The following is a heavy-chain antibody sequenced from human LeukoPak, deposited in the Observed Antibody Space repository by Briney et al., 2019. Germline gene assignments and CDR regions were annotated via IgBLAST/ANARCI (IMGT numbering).Heavy chain of an antibody. CDR2: ISSSGSTI. D-gene: IGHD3-10*02. Sequence: GGSLRHTCAASGFTFSSYEMNWVRQAPGKGLEWVSYISSSGSTIYYADSVKGRFTISRDNAKNSLYLQMNSLRAEDTAVYYCAELGITMIGGVWGKGTTVTISS. CDR1: GFTFSSYE. V-gene: IGHV3-48*03. J-gene: IGHJ6*04. CDR3: AELGITMIGGV.